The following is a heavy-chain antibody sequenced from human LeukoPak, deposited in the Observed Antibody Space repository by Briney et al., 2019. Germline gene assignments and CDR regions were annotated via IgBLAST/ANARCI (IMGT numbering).Heavy chain of an antibody. D-gene: IGHD2-21*01. CDR1: GFTFSRDG. CDR3: AKNLLGSEAYSWYFDL. CDR2: ISASGDGT. V-gene: IGHV3-23*01. J-gene: IGHJ2*01. Sequence: PGGSLRLSCAASGFTFSRDGMSWVRQAPGKGLEWVSSISASGDGTVCAGSVKGRVTISRDNSENTLYLQMNSLRAEDTAVYSCAKNLLGSEAYSWYFDLWGRGTLVTVSS.